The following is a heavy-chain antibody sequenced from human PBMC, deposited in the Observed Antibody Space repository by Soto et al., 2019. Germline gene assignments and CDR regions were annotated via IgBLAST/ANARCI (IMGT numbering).Heavy chain of an antibody. CDR3: ARAGSSGEGIYCISTSCYYYYGMDV. Sequence: ASVKVSCKASGYTFTGYYMHWVRQAPGQGLEWMGWINPNSGGTNYAQKFQGWVTMTRDTSISTAYMELSRLRSDDTAVYYCARAGSSGEGIYCISTSCYYYYGMDVWGQGTTVTVSS. V-gene: IGHV1-2*04. CDR2: INPNSGGT. CDR1: GYTFTGYY. J-gene: IGHJ6*02. D-gene: IGHD2-2*01.